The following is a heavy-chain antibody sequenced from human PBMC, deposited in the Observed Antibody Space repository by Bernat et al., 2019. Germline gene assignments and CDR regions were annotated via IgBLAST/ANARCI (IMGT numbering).Heavy chain of an antibody. Sequence: QVQLVQSGVEVKKPGSSVKVSCKASGGTFSSYAISWVRQAPGQGLEWMGGIIPICGTANYAQKFQGRVTITEEESTSTAYMELSSLRDEETGVYYCAREVNVVVTAAYYGMDVWDQGTTVTVSS. CDR3: AREVNVVVTAAYYGMDV. CDR2: IIPICGTA. CDR1: GGTFSSYA. D-gene: IGHD2-21*02. V-gene: IGHV1-69*01. J-gene: IGHJ6*02.